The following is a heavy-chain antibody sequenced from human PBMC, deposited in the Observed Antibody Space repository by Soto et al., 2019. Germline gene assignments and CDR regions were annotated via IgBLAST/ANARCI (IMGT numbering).Heavy chain of an antibody. V-gene: IGHV4-31*03. CDR3: ARGTCSGGSCYSFLNWFDP. CDR1: GGSISSGGYY. Sequence: SETLSLTCTVSGGSISSGGYYWSWIRHHPGKGLEWIGYIYYSGITYYNPSLKSRVTISVDTSKNQFSLKLSSVTAADTAVYYCARGTCSGGSCYSFLNWFDPWGQGTLVTVSS. CDR2: IYYSGIT. J-gene: IGHJ5*02. D-gene: IGHD2-15*01.